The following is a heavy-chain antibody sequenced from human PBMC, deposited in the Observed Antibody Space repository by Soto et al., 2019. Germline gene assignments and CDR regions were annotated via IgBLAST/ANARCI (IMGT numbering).Heavy chain of an antibody. Sequence: QVQLVESGGGVVQPGRSLRLSCAASGFTFSSYGLLWVRQAPGKGLEWVAVISSDGSNKYHADSVKGRFTISRDNFMDTLYLQMHSLRNEDTAVDYCVIVPGYGGSTWNFDLWGRGTLVTVSS. D-gene: IGHD4-17*01. CDR3: VIVPGYGGSTWNFDL. V-gene: IGHV3-30*14. J-gene: IGHJ2*01. CDR2: ISSDGSNK. CDR1: GFTFSSYG.